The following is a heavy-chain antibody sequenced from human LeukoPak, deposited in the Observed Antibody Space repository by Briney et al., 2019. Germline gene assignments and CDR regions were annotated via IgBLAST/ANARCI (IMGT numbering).Heavy chain of an antibody. CDR3: ARDRAFLGATLAFDI. CDR1: GFTLSDYY. J-gene: IGHJ3*02. V-gene: IGHV3-7*01. CDR2: IKQDGSEK. Sequence: GGSLRLSCAASGFTLSDYYMTWIRQAPGKGLEWVANIKQDGSEKYYVDSVKGRFTISRDNAKNSLYLQMNSLRAEDTAVYYCARDRAFLGATLAFDIWGQGTMVTVSS. D-gene: IGHD1-26*01.